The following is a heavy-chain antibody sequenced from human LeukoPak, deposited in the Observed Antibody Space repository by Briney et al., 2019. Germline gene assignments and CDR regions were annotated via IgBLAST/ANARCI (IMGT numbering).Heavy chain of an antibody. D-gene: IGHD1-26*01. CDR2: TRNKANSYTT. Sequence: PGGSLRLSCAASGFTFSSYSMNWVRQAPGKGLEWVGRTRNKANSYTTEYAASVKGRFTISRDDSKNSLYLQMNSLKTEDTAVYYCARGSHSGSHYEGLYYYYYMDVWGKGTTVTVSS. V-gene: IGHV3-72*01. CDR3: ARGSHSGSHYEGLYYYYYMDV. J-gene: IGHJ6*03. CDR1: GFTFSSYS.